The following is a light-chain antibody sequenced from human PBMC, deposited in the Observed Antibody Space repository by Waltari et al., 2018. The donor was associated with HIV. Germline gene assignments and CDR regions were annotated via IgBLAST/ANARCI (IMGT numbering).Light chain of an antibody. Sequence: QSVLTQPPSVSGTPGQNVTISCSGSSTNIGSNIVNWYQQVPEAAPKLLIYSNDQLPSGVPGRFSGSTSCTSASLAISGLQSADEADYYCAAWDDSLNGMFGGGTKLTV. CDR2: SND. CDR1: STNIGSNI. J-gene: IGLJ3*02. V-gene: IGLV1-44*01. CDR3: AAWDDSLNGM.